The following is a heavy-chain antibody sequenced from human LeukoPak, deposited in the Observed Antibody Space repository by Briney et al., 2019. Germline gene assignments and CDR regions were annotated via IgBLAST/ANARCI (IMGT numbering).Heavy chain of an antibody. Sequence: GRSLRLACAASGFTFSSYEMNCVRHAPGKGLEWVSYISSSGSTIYYADSVKGRLTISRDNAKNSLYLQMNSMKAEDTAVYYCARDKAHLAAAGFIDYWGQGTLVTVSS. CDR2: ISSSGSTI. CDR1: GFTFSSYE. D-gene: IGHD6-13*01. J-gene: IGHJ4*02. V-gene: IGHV3-48*03. CDR3: ARDKAHLAAAGFIDY.